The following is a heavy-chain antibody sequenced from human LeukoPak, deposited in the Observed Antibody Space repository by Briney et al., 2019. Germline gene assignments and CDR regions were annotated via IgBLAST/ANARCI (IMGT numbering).Heavy chain of an antibody. Sequence: GGSLRLSCAASGSYWMHWVRQAPGKGLVWVSHINSDGCWTSYADSVKGRFTISKDNAKNTVYLQMNNLRAEDTAVYYCVSFYETYWGRGTLVTVSS. CDR3: VSFYETY. J-gene: IGHJ4*02. CDR1: GSYW. D-gene: IGHD2/OR15-2a*01. CDR2: INSDGCWT. V-gene: IGHV3-74*01.